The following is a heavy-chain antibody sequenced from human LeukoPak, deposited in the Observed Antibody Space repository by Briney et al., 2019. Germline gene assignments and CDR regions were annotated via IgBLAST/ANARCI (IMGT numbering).Heavy chain of an antibody. CDR1: GFTFSSYS. Sequence: GGSLRLSCAASGFTFSSYSMNWVRQAPGKGLEWVSSISNSSVYIYYADSVKGRFTISRDNAKNSLYLQMNSLRAEDTAVYYCARGWKTTPLAFHIWGQGTMVTVSS. J-gene: IGHJ3*02. CDR2: ISNSSVYI. V-gene: IGHV3-21*01. D-gene: IGHD1-14*01. CDR3: ARGWKTTPLAFHI.